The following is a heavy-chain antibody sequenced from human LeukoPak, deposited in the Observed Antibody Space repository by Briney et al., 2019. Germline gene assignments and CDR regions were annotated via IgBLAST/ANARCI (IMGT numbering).Heavy chain of an antibody. CDR2: INHSGST. Sequence: TSETLSLTCAVYGGSFSGYYWSWIRQPPGKGLEWIGEINHSGSTNYNPSLKSRVTMSVDTSKDQFSLKLSSVTAADTAVFCCARGTRNRHYYDSSVYVDYWGQGTLVTVSS. CDR3: ARGTRNRHYYDSSVYVDY. CDR1: GGSFSGYY. D-gene: IGHD3-22*01. J-gene: IGHJ4*02. V-gene: IGHV4-34*01.